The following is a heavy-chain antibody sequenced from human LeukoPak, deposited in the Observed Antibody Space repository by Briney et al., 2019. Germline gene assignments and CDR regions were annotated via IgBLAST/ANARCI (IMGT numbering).Heavy chain of an antibody. V-gene: IGHV4-38-2*01. D-gene: IGHD6-19*01. Sequence: SETLSLTCAVSGYSISSGYYWGYIRQSPGKGLEWIGSIYHSGSTYYNPSLKSRVTISVDTSKNQFSLKLSSVTAADTAVYYCARNRIAVAGRGPYFDYWGQGTLVTVSS. CDR3: ARNRIAVAGRGPYFDY. CDR2: IYHSGST. CDR1: GYSISSGYY. J-gene: IGHJ4*02.